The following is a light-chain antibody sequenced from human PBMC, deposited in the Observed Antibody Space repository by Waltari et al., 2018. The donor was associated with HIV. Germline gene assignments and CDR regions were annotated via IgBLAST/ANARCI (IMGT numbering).Light chain of an antibody. J-gene: IGKJ2*01. CDR2: GAS. Sequence: EIVMTQSPATLSVSPGERATLSCRASRSIAGNLACYQQKPGQAPRLLIYGASTRATGVPARFSGSGSETDFSLTIRSLQSEDFAVYYCQQYGNSAPYTFGQGSKLEIK. V-gene: IGKV3-15*01. CDR3: QQYGNSAPYT. CDR1: RSIAGN.